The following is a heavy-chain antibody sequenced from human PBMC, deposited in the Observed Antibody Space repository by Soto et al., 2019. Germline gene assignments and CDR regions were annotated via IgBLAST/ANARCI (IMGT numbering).Heavy chain of an antibody. V-gene: IGHV4-30-4*01. CDR2: IYYSGST. CDR3: TTVQWLRPEVY. Sequence: SETLSLTCTVSGGSISSGDYYWSWIRQPPGKGLEWIGYIYYSGSTYYNPSLKSRVTISVDTSKNQFSLKLSSVTAADTAVYYCTTVQWLRPEVYWGQGTLVTVSS. D-gene: IGHD6-19*01. CDR1: GGSISSGDYY. J-gene: IGHJ4*02.